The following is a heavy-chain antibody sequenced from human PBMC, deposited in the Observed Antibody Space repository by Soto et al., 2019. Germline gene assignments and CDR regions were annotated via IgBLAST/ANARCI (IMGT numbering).Heavy chain of an antibody. J-gene: IGHJ4*02. CDR1: GGSFSGYY. V-gene: IGHV4-34*01. D-gene: IGHD1-26*01. CDR2: INHSGST. CDR3: AIGRKVGATSKFDY. Sequence: SETLSLTCAVYGGSFSGYYWSWIRQPPGKGLEWIGEINHSGSTNYNPSLKSRVTISVDTSKNQFSLKLSSVTAADTAVYYCAIGRKVGATSKFDYCGQGTLVTVYS.